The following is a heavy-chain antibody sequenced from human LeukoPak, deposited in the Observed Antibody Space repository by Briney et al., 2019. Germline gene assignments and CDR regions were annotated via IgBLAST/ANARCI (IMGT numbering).Heavy chain of an antibody. D-gene: IGHD2-8*01. CDR3: ARDGLIVYAIPY. CDR1: GFTFSSYA. J-gene: IGHJ4*02. V-gene: IGHV3-23*01. Sequence: PGGSLRLSCAASGFTFSSYAMSWVRQAPGKGLEWGSAISGSGGSTYYADSVKGRFTISRDNAKNSLYLQMNSLRAEDTAVYYCARDGLIVYAIPYWGQGTLVTVSS. CDR2: ISGSGGST.